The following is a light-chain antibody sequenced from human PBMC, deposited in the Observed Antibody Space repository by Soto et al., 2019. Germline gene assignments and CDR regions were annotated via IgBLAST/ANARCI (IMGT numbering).Light chain of an antibody. CDR1: QSVRSN. CDR3: QQYNDWPLT. CDR2: DIS. Sequence: EIVMTQSPSTLSVSPWERSTLSCVASQSVRSNLAWYQQKPGQAPSLLIYDISARATGIPTRFSGSGSGTEFTLTISSLQSEDFAVYYCQQYNDWPLTFGGGTKVDIK. J-gene: IGKJ4*01. V-gene: IGKV3D-15*01.